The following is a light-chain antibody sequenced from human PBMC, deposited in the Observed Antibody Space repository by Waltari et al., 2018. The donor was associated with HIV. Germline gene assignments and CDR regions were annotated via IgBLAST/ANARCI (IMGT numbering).Light chain of an antibody. CDR3: QSYDITLSASVV. CDR2: GKK. J-gene: IGLJ2*01. CDR1: TSNIGADYD. Sequence: QSVLTQPPSVSGAPGQRVTISCTGSTSNIGADYDVHWYQQIPGTAPKLVISGKKNRPSGVPDRFSASKSGTSASLPITGLQAEDEADYFCQSYDITLSASVVFGGGTKLTVL. V-gene: IGLV1-40*01.